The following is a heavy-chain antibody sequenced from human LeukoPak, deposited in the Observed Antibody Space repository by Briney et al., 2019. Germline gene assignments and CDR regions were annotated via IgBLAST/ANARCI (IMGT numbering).Heavy chain of an antibody. V-gene: IGHV3-30-3*01. Sequence: AGRSLRLSCAASGFTFSSYAMHWVRQAPGKGLEWVAVISYDGSNKYYADSVKGRLTISRDNSKNTLYLQMNSLRAEDTAVYYCARMGIVVVVAATHNWFDPWGQGTLVTVSS. J-gene: IGHJ5*02. CDR1: GFTFSSYA. CDR3: ARMGIVVVVAATHNWFDP. D-gene: IGHD2-15*01. CDR2: ISYDGSNK.